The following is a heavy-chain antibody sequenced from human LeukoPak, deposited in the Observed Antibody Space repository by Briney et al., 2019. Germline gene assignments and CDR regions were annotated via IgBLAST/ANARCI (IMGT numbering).Heavy chain of an antibody. Sequence: GSXXKVXXXAXGGTFSSYAISWVRQAPGQGLEWMGGIIPIFGTANYAQKFQGRVTITADESTSTAYMELSSLRSEDTAVYYCARGPLWFGELLYYWGQGTLVTVSS. CDR1: GGTFSSYA. CDR3: ARGPLWFGELLYY. D-gene: IGHD3-10*01. J-gene: IGHJ4*02. CDR2: IIPIFGTA. V-gene: IGHV1-69*01.